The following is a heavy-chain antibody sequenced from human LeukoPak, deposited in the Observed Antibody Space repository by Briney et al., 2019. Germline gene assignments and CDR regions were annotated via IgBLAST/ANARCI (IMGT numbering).Heavy chain of an antibody. Sequence: PSETLSLTCTVSGGSISRYYWSWIRQPPGKGLEWIGYIYYSGSTNYNPSLKSRVTISVDTSKNQFSLRLSSVTAADTAVYYCARAYSNVDYWGQGTLVTASS. J-gene: IGHJ4*02. D-gene: IGHD4-11*01. CDR1: GGSISRYY. V-gene: IGHV4-59*01. CDR3: ARAYSNVDY. CDR2: IYYSGST.